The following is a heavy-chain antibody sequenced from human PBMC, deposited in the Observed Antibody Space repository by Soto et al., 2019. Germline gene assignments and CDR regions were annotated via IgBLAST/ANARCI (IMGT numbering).Heavy chain of an antibody. V-gene: IGHV3-66*01. CDR1: EFTVNSKY. CDR2: IYSGGPT. J-gene: IGHJ4*02. CDR3: ATPPANNGRYSYFDH. Sequence: GGSLRLSCAASEFTVNSKYMSWVRQAPGKGLERVSGIYSGGPTYYADSVNGRFIISSDNSKNTVYLQMHSLRAEDTAIYYCATPPANNGRYSYFDHWGQGIPVTVAS. D-gene: IGHD1-1*01.